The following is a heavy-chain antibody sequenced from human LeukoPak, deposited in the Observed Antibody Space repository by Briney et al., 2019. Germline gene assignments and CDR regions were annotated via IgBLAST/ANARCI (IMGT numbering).Heavy chain of an antibody. J-gene: IGHJ6*03. CDR2: INPSGGST. Sequence: EASVKVSCKASGYTFTSYYMHWVRQAPGQGLEWMGIINPSGGSTSYAQKFQGRVTITRNTSISTAYMELSSLRSEDTAVYYCARGMGRGYMDVWGKGTTVTVSS. CDR3: ARGMGRGYMDV. V-gene: IGHV1-46*01. CDR1: GYTFTSYY. D-gene: IGHD3-16*01.